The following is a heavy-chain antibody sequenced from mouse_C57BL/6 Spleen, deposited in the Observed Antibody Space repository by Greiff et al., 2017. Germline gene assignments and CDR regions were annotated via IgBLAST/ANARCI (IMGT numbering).Heavy chain of an antibody. Sequence: QVQLKQPGAELVKPGASVKLSCKASGYTFTSYWMQWVKQRPGQGLEWIGEIDPSDSYTNYNQKFKGKATLTVDTSSSTAYMQLSSLTSEDSAVYYCARCYSNYWYFDVWGTGTTVTVSS. CDR2: IDPSDSYT. D-gene: IGHD2-5*01. CDR3: ARCYSNYWYFDV. J-gene: IGHJ1*03. V-gene: IGHV1-50*01. CDR1: GYTFTSYW.